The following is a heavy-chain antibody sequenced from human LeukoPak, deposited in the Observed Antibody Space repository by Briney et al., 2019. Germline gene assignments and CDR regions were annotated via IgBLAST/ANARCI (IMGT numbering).Heavy chain of an antibody. CDR3: ATRGYSGYGIFDY. D-gene: IGHD5-12*01. Sequence: GASVKVSCKASGYTFTSYYMHWVRQAPGQGLEWMGIINPSGGSTSYAQKFQGRVTMTRDTSTSTVYMELSCLRPEDTAVYYFATRGYSGYGIFDYWGQGTLVTVFS. J-gene: IGHJ4*02. CDR2: INPSGGST. CDR1: GYTFTSYY. V-gene: IGHV1-46*03.